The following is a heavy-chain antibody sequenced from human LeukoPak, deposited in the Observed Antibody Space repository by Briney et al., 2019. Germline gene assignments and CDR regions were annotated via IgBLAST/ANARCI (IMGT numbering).Heavy chain of an antibody. J-gene: IGHJ4*02. CDR3: ARDFGYSGSYPDY. V-gene: IGHV1-69*04. CDR1: GGTFSSYA. D-gene: IGHD1-26*01. Sequence: SVKVSCKASGGTFSSYAITWVRQAPGQGLEWMGRIIPILGIANYAQKFEGRVTITADKSTSTAYMDLSSLRSEDTAVYYCARDFGYSGSYPDYWGQGTLVTVSS. CDR2: IIPILGIA.